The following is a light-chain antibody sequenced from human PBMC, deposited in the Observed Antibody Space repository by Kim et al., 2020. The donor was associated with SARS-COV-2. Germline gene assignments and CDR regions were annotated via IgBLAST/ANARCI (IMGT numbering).Light chain of an antibody. CDR1: QSISSW. V-gene: IGKV1-5*03. CDR2: RAS. J-gene: IGKJ1*01. CDR3: QQYSSYWT. Sequence: AEAEGERGTITGRASQSISSWLAWYQQKPGKAPKLLIYRASNLERGVPARFSGSGSGTEFTLTISSLQPDDFATYYCQQYSSYWTFGQGTKVDIK.